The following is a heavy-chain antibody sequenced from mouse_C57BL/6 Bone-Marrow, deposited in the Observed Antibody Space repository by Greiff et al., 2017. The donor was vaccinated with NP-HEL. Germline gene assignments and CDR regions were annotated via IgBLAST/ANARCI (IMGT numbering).Heavy chain of an antibody. V-gene: IGHV1-81*01. CDR3: ARVDYGSTWFAY. CDR1: GYTFTSYG. J-gene: IGHJ3*01. D-gene: IGHD1-1*01. Sequence: QVQLKQSGAELARPGASVKLSCKASGYTFTSYGISWVKQRTGQGLEWIGEIYPRSGNTYYNEKFKGKATLTADKSSSTAYMELRSLTSEDSAVYFCARVDYGSTWFAYWGQGTLVTVSA. CDR2: IYPRSGNT.